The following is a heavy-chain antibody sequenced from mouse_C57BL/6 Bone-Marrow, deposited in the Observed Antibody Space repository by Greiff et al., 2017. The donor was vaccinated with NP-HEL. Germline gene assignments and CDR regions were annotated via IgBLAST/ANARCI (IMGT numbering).Heavy chain of an antibody. CDR2: INPSNGGT. D-gene: IGHD1-1*01. J-gene: IGHJ2*01. Sequence: QVQLQQPGTELVKPGASVKLSCKASGYTFTSYWMHWVKQRPGQGLEWIGNINPSNGGTNYNEKFKSKATLTADKSSSTAYMQLSSLTSEASAVSYCARSASAFISSVVAYWGQGTTLTVSS. CDR1: GYTFTSYW. CDR3: ARSASAFISSVVAY. V-gene: IGHV1-53*01.